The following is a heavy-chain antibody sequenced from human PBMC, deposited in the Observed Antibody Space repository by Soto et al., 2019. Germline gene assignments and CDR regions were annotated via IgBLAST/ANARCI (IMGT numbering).Heavy chain of an antibody. D-gene: IGHD5-12*01. Sequence: QVQLQESGPGLVKPSQTLSLTCTVSGGSISSGGYYWNWIRQHPGKGLEWLGSIYYSGTTYYNPSLKSRVTISVDTSKNQFSLRLTSVTAADTAVYYCARAGVVATVRLPFDFWGRGTLVTVSS. CDR2: IYYSGTT. J-gene: IGHJ4*02. CDR1: GGSISSGGYY. CDR3: ARAGVVATVRLPFDF. V-gene: IGHV4-31*03.